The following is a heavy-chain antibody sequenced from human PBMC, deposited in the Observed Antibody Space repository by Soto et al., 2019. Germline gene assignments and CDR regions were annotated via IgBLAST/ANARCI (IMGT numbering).Heavy chain of an antibody. CDR2: INPSGGST. V-gene: IGHV1-46*01. CDR1: GYTFTSYY. D-gene: IGHD2-2*01. J-gene: IGHJ6*01. Sequence: SAVKVSCKASGYTFTSYYMHWVRQAPGQGLEWMGIINPSGGSTSYAQKFQGRVTMTRDTSTSTVYMELSSLRSEDTAVYYCARGYCSSSSCYWVYYCYGMAGWGQGSTVT. CDR3: ARGYCSSSSCYWVYYCYGMAG.